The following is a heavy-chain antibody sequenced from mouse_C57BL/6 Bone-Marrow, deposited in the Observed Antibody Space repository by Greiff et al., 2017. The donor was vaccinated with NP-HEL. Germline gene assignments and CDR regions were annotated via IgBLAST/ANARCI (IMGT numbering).Heavy chain of an antibody. J-gene: IGHJ2*01. V-gene: IGHV1-54*01. D-gene: IGHD3-3*01. CDR2: INPGSGGT. CDR3: ARRGDPAD. Sequence: QVQLQQSGAELVRPGTSVKVSCKASGYAFTNYLIEWVKQRPGQGLEWIGVINPGSGGTNYNEKFKGKATLTADKSSSTAYMQLSSLTSEDSAVYFCARRGDPADWGQGTTLTVSS. CDR1: GYAFTNYL.